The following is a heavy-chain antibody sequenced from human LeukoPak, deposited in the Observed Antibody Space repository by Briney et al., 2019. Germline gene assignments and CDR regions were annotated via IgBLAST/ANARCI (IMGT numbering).Heavy chain of an antibody. CDR3: AKFYDILTGYFDY. D-gene: IGHD3-9*01. CDR2: ISGGGGTT. J-gene: IGHJ4*02. CDR1: GFTFSFYA. Sequence: PGGSLRLSCAASGFTFSFYAMTCVRRSPGKGLKWVSAISGGGGTTYYAELVKGRFTISRDNSKNTLYLQMNSLRAEDTAVYYCAKFYDILTGYFDYWGQGTLVTVSS. V-gene: IGHV3-23*01.